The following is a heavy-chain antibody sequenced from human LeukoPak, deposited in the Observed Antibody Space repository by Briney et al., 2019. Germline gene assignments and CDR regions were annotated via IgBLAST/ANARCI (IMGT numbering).Heavy chain of an antibody. V-gene: IGHV3-30*04. J-gene: IGHJ5*02. Sequence: PGGSLRLSCLTSGFNSSNYAIHWIRQAPGKGLEWVAVMSLIGSIKYYADSVKGRFTISRDSSRDTLYLQMTNLTVEDTALYYCARSPNHNYFDPWGQGTLVTVSS. CDR1: GFNSSNYA. CDR3: ARSPNHNYFDP. CDR2: MSLIGSIK.